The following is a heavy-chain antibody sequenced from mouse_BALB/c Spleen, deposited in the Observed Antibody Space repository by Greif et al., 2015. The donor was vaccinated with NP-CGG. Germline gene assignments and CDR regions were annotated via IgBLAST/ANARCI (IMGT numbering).Heavy chain of an antibody. Sequence: VQLQQPGAELVRPGSSVKISCKASGYAFSSYWMNWVKQRPGQGLEWIGQIYPGDGDANYNGKFKGKATLTADKSSSTAFMQLSSLTSEDSAVYFCARVGNYYFDYWGQGTTLTVSS. V-gene: IGHV1-80*01. CDR1: GYAFSSYW. J-gene: IGHJ2*01. D-gene: IGHD2-1*01. CDR2: IYPGDGDA. CDR3: ARVGNYYFDY.